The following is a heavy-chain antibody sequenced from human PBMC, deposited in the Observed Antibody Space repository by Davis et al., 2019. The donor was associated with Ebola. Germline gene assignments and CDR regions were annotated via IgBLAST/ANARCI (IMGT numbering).Heavy chain of an antibody. D-gene: IGHD3-16*02. CDR2: ISGSGGST. CDR3: ARDSYVWGSYRGFDY. CDR1: GFTFSSYA. V-gene: IGHV3-23*01. J-gene: IGHJ4*02. Sequence: GGSLRLSCAASGFTFSSYAMSWVRQAPGKGLEWVSAISGSGGSTYYADSVKGRFIISRDNSKNTLYLQMNSLRVEDTAVYYCARDSYVWGSYRGFDYWGQGSLVTVSS.